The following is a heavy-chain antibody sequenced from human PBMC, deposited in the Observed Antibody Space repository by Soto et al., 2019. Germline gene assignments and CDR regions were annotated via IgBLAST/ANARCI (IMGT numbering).Heavy chain of an antibody. Sequence: QVQLVESGGGVVQPGRSLRLSCAAPGFTFSSYGMHWVRQAPGKGLEWVAVIWYDGSNKYYADSVKGRFTISRDNSKNTLYLQMNSLRAEDTAVYYCARHRQQLVSYYYYGMDVWGQGTTVTVSS. CDR2: IWYDGSNK. CDR1: GFTFSSYG. J-gene: IGHJ6*02. V-gene: IGHV3-33*01. D-gene: IGHD6-13*01. CDR3: ARHRQQLVSYYYYGMDV.